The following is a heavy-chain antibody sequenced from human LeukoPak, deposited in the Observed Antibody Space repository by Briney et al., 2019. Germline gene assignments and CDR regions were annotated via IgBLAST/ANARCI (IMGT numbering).Heavy chain of an antibody. V-gene: IGHV4-39*07. CDR3: ARANHYYGSGSPGHAFDI. Sequence: SETLSLTCTVSGGSISSGSYYWGWIRQPPGKGLEWIGSFYYSGSTYYNPSLKSRVTISVDTSKNQFSLKLSSVTAAETAVYYCARANHYYGSGSPGHAFDIWGQGTMVTVSS. D-gene: IGHD3-10*01. CDR1: GGSISSGSYY. CDR2: FYYSGST. J-gene: IGHJ3*02.